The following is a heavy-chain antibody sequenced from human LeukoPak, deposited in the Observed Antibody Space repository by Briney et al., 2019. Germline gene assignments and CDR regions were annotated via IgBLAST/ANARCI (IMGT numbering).Heavy chain of an antibody. V-gene: IGHV3-30-3*01. CDR3: ARAEGRIQLWSRYYYGMDV. D-gene: IGHD5-18*01. J-gene: IGHJ6*02. CDR2: ISYDGSNK. Sequence: GRSLRLSCAASGFTFSSYAMHWVRQAPGKGLEWVAVISYDGSNKYYADSVKGRFTISRDNSKNTLYLQMNSLRAEDTAVYYCARAEGRIQLWSRYYYGMDVWGQGTTATVSS. CDR1: GFTFSSYA.